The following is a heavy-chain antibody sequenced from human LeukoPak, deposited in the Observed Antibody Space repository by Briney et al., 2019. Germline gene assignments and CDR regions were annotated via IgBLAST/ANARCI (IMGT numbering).Heavy chain of an antibody. V-gene: IGHV4-39*01. CDR1: GGSLSSGSYY. CDR3: AREVAASSWSY. CDR2: IYYSGST. J-gene: IGHJ4*02. D-gene: IGHD6-13*01. Sequence: SETLSLTCTVSGGSLSSGSYYWGWIRQPPGKGLEWVGSIYYSGSTYYNPSLKSRVTISVDTSKKQFSLKLNSVTAADTAVYYCAREVAASSWSYWGQGTLVTVSS.